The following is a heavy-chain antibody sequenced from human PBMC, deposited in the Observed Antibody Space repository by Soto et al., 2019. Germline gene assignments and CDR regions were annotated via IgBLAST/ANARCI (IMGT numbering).Heavy chain of an antibody. V-gene: IGHV3-15*07. J-gene: IGHJ6*02. CDR3: TTVGPSGSYGGYGMDV. CDR2: IKSKSDGGTT. CDR1: GFTFSNAW. D-gene: IGHD5-18*01. Sequence: GGTLRLSCAASGFTFSNAWMNWVRQAPGKGLEWVGRIKSKSDGGTTDYAAPVKGRFTISRYDSKNTLYLQMNSLKTEDTAVYYCTTVGPSGSYGGYGMDVWGQGTTVTVSS.